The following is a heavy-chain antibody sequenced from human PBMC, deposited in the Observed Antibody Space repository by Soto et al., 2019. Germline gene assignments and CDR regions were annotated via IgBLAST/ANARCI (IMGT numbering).Heavy chain of an antibody. V-gene: IGHV1-24*01. CDR2: FDPEDGET. D-gene: IGHD3-22*01. CDR3: ATGRYYDEDAFDI. Sequence: ASVKVSCKVSGYTLTELSMHWVLQAPGKWLDWMGGFDPEDGETIYAQKFQGRVTMTEDTSTDTAYMELSSLRSEDTAVYYCATGRYYDEDAFDIWGQGTMVTVSS. CDR1: GYTLTELS. J-gene: IGHJ3*02.